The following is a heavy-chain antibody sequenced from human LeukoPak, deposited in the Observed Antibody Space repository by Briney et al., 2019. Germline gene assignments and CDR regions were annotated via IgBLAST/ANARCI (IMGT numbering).Heavy chain of an antibody. CDR3: ARGLMMAVAGRGEFHY. Sequence: PSETLSLTCTVSRGSISNYYWGWIRQPPGKGLEWIGFFSYSGSTNYNPSLKSRVTISVDTSKNQFSLKLSSVTAADTAVYYCARGLMMAVAGRGEFHYWGQGTLVTVSS. CDR1: RGSISNYY. J-gene: IGHJ4*02. V-gene: IGHV4-59*01. CDR2: FSYSGST. D-gene: IGHD6-13*01.